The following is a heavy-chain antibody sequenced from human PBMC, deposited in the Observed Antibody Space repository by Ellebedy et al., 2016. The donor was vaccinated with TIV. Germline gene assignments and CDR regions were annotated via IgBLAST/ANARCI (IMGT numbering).Heavy chain of an antibody. CDR3: ARDQWLGRAYYFDS. Sequence: GESLKISCAASGFTLGTYWMSWVRQAPGKGLEWVANIKQDGGEIYYVDSVKGRFTVSRDNAKNSLYVQMNSLRDKDTAVYYCARDQWLGRAYYFDSWGQGTLVTVSS. CDR1: GFTLGTYW. J-gene: IGHJ4*02. V-gene: IGHV3-7*01. D-gene: IGHD6-19*01. CDR2: IKQDGGEI.